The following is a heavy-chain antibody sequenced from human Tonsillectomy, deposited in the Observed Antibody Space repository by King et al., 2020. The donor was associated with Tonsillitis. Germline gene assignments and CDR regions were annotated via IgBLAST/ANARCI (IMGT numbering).Heavy chain of an antibody. D-gene: IGHD3-22*01. CDR2: FDPEDGET. CDR3: ATVINPLKFYYDSSGPYNWFDP. CDR1: GYTLTELS. V-gene: IGHV1-24*01. J-gene: IGHJ5*02. Sequence: QLVQSGAEVKKPGASVKVSCKVSGYTLTELSMHWVRQAPGKGLEWMGGFDPEDGETIYAQKFQGRVTMTEDTSTDTAYMELSSLRSEDTAVYYCATVINPLKFYYDSSGPYNWFDPWGQGTLVTVSS.